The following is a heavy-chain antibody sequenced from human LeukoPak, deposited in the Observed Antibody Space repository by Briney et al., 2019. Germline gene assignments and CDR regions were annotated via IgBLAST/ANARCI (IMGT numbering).Heavy chain of an antibody. Sequence: PGGSLRLSCAASGFTFSNYWMSWVRQAPGKGLEWVANIKQDGSEKYYVDSVKGRFTISRDNAKKSLYLQVNSLRAEDTAVYYCARDKSYGDSTDYWGQGTLVTVSS. CDR1: GFTFSNYW. CDR2: IKQDGSEK. J-gene: IGHJ4*02. D-gene: IGHD4-17*01. CDR3: ARDKSYGDSTDY. V-gene: IGHV3-7*01.